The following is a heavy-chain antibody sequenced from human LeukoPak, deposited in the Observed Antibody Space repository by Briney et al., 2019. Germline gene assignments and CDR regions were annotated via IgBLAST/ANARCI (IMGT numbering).Heavy chain of an antibody. J-gene: IGHJ4*02. CDR1: GGSFSGYY. D-gene: IGHD3-22*01. Sequence: SETLSLTCAVYGGSFSGYYWSWIRQPPGKGLEWIGEINHSGSTNYNPSLKSRVTISVDTYKNQFSLKLSSVTAADTAVYYCARVENYDSSYYFDYWGQGTLVTVSS. CDR2: INHSGST. V-gene: IGHV4-34*01. CDR3: ARVENYDSSYYFDY.